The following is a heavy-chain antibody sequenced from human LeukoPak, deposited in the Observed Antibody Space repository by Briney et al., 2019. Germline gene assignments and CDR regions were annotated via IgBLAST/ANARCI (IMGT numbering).Heavy chain of an antibody. CDR2: INSDGSWT. V-gene: IGHV3-74*01. CDR1: GNYW. J-gene: IGHJ4*02. CDR3: VSFYETY. Sequence: GGSLRLSCAASGNYWMHWVRQVPGKGLVWDSHINSDGSWTSYADSVKGRFTISKDNAKNTVYLQMNSLRAEDTAVYYCVSFYETYWGRGTLVTVSS. D-gene: IGHD2/OR15-2a*01.